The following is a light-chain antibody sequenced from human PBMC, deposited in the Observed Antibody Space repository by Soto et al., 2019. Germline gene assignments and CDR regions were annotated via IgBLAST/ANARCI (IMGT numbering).Light chain of an antibody. Sequence: DIQMTQSPSTLSASVGDRVTITCRASQSISTWLAWYQQKPGKAPKLLIYKASSLESGVPSRFSGSGSGTEFTLNIRSLQPDDFATYYCQQYNTYPLTFGGGTTVETK. CDR3: QQYNTYPLT. V-gene: IGKV1-5*03. CDR1: QSISTW. J-gene: IGKJ4*01. CDR2: KAS.